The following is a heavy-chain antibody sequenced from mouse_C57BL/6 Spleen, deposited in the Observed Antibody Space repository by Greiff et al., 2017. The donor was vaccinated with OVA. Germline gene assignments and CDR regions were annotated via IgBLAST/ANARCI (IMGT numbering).Heavy chain of an antibody. D-gene: IGHD2-3*01. J-gene: IGHJ3*01. CDR1: GYTFTDYE. Sequence: QVQLKQSGAELVRPGASVTLSCKASGYTFTDYEMHWVKQTPVHGLEWIGAIDPETGGTAYNQKFKGKAILTADKSSSTAYMELRSLTSEDTAVYYCTRSGDGYYEAWFAYWGQGTLVTVSA. CDR2: IDPETGGT. CDR3: TRSGDGYYEAWFAY. V-gene: IGHV1-15*01.